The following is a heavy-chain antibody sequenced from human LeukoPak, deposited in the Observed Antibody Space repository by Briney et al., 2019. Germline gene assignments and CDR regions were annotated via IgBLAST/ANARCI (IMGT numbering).Heavy chain of an antibody. V-gene: IGHV1-18*01. CDR3: ARVIDLSRNFGRLLQNYYYYGMDV. CDR2: ISAYNGNT. D-gene: IGHD3-9*01. Sequence: ASVNVSCKASGYTFTIYGISWVRQAPGQGLEWMGWISAYNGNTNYAQKLQGKVTMTTDTSTSTAYMELRSLRSDDTAVYYCARVIDLSRNFGRLLQNYYYYGMDVWGQGTTVTVSS. CDR1: GYTFTIYG. J-gene: IGHJ6*02.